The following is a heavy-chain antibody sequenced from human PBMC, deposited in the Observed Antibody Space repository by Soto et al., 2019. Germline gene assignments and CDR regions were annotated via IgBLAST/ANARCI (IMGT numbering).Heavy chain of an antibody. V-gene: IGHV4-59*01. CDR1: GGSISSYY. CDR2: IYYSGST. J-gene: IGHJ5*02. D-gene: IGHD6-6*01. CDR3: AREGLAFRNLFAP. Sequence: SETLSLTCTVSGGSISSYYWSWIRQPPGKGLEWIGYIYYSGSTNYNPSLKSRVTISVDTSKNQFSLKLSSVTAADTAVYYCAREGLAFRNLFAPCGQGTLVTVYS.